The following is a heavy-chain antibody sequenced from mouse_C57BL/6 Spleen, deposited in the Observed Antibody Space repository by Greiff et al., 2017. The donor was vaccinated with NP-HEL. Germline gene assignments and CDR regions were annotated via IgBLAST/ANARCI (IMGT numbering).Heavy chain of an antibody. J-gene: IGHJ4*01. CDR2: IRSKSNNYAT. V-gene: IGHV10-1*01. CDR1: GFSFNTYA. Sequence: EVQLVESGGGLVQPKGSLKLSCAASGFSFNTYAMNWVRQAPGKGLEWVASIRSKSNNYATYYADSVKDRFTISRDDSESMLYLQMNNLKTEDTAMYYCVRHGGSYYAMDYWGQGTSVTVSS. D-gene: IGHD1-1*02. CDR3: VRHGGSYYAMDY.